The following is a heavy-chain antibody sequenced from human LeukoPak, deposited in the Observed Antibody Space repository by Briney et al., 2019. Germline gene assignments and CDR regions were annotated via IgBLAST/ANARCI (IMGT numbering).Heavy chain of an antibody. Sequence: GGSLRLSCVSSGLTFSAYAMSGVRQAPGRGLEWVSGITSSGGSTYYTDSVKGRFTISRDNSKNTLFLQMNGLRAEDTAVYYCAKRGGYCSSASCYYYYYMDVWGKGTTVTVSS. D-gene: IGHD2-2*01. CDR2: ITSSGGST. V-gene: IGHV3-23*01. CDR1: GLTFSAYA. CDR3: AKRGGYCSSASCYYYYYMDV. J-gene: IGHJ6*03.